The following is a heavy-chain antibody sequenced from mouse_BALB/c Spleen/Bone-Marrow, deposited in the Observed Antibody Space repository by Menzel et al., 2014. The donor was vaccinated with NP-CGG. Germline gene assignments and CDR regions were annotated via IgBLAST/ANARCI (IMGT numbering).Heavy chain of an antibody. CDR3: ARNYDGAMDY. V-gene: IGHV7-3*02. D-gene: IGHD2-12*01. J-gene: IGHJ4*01. CDR1: GFTFTDYY. Sequence: EVKVVESGGSLVQPGGSLRLSCATSGFTFTDYYMSWVRQPPGKALEWLGFIRNKANGYTTEYSASVKGRFTISRDNSQSILYLQMNTLRAEDSATYYCARNYDGAMDYWGQGTSVTVSS. CDR2: IRNKANGYTT.